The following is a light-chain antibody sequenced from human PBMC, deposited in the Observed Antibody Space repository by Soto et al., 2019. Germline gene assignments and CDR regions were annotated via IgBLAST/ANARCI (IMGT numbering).Light chain of an antibody. CDR3: LQYNNWPYT. J-gene: IGKJ2*01. CDR1: QSVSTK. CDR2: GAS. V-gene: IGKV3-15*01. Sequence: EIVMTQSPVTLSVSPGERGTLSCRASQSVSTKLLWYQQTPGQAPRLLIYGASTRATGIPAWFSGGGSGTEFSLTISSRQSEDFAVYYCLQYNNWPYTFGQGTRVEI.